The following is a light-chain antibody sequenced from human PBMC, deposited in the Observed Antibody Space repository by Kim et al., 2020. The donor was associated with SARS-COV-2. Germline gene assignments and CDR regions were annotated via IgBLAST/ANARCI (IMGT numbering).Light chain of an antibody. Sequence: SSELTQPPSVSVAPGKTARITCGGNNIGSKSVHWYQQKPGQAPVLVIYYDSDRPSGIPERFSGSNSGNTATLTISRVEAGDEVDYYCQVWDSSSGQGVFGGGTQLTVL. CDR1: NIGSKS. CDR3: QVWDSSSGQGV. J-gene: IGLJ3*02. CDR2: YDS. V-gene: IGLV3-21*04.